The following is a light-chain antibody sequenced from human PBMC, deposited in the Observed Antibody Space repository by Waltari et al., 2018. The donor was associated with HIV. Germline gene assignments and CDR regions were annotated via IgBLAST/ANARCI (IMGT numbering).Light chain of an antibody. CDR3: QQYNNWPWT. CDR1: QSVNNN. V-gene: IGKV3-15*01. CDR2: GAS. Sequence: DIVMTQSLATLSVSPGERATLSCRASQSVNNNLAWYQQKPGRAPRLLIYGASNRATGIPARFSGSGSRTEFTLTISSLQSEDFAVYYCQQYNNWPWTFGQGTKVEIK. J-gene: IGKJ1*01.